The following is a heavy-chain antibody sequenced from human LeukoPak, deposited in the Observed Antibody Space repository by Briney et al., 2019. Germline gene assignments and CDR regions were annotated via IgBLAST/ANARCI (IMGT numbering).Heavy chain of an antibody. D-gene: IGHD4-11*01. CDR2: SYYSGST. V-gene: IGHV4-39*07. J-gene: IGHJ6*03. CDR3: ARGGRDSNYDRYYYYMDV. Sequence: PSETLSLTCTVSGGSISSSSYYWGWIRQPPGKGREWIGSSYYSGSTYYNPSLKSRVTISVDRSKNQFSLKLSSVTAADTAVYYCARGGRDSNYDRYYYYMDVWGKGTTVTVSS. CDR1: GGSISSSSYY.